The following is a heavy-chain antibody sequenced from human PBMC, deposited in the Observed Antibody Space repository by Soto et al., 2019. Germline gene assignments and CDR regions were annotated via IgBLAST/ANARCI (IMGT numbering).Heavy chain of an antibody. CDR3: ARGPIRGYDILTGYYTLGYFVY. J-gene: IGHJ4*02. CDR2: ISACNGNT. V-gene: IGHV1-18*01. Sequence: PSWRAAIKSAWYTVTIYITMVVRQFPKQGLEWIGWISACNGNTNYAQKLQGRVTMTTDTSTSTAYMELRSLRSDDTAVYYCARGPIRGYDILTGYYTLGYFVYWGQGTLVTVS. CDR1: WYTVTIYI. D-gene: IGHD3-9*01.